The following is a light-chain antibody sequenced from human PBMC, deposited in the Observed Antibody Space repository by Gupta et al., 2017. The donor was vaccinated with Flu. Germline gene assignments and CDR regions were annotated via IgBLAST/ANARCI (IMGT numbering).Light chain of an antibody. J-gene: IGLJ3*02. V-gene: IGLV7-46*01. CDR1: TAAVTTSHY. CDR3: LLSDNGPRV. CDR2: DTT. Sequence: QTVVPQEPSLTVSPGGTVTLSCGSSTAAVTTSHYAYWFQQKPGQAPRTLIYDTTKKHSWTPARFSGSLLGGKAALTVSGAQADDEADYYCLLSDNGPRVFGGGTKLTVL.